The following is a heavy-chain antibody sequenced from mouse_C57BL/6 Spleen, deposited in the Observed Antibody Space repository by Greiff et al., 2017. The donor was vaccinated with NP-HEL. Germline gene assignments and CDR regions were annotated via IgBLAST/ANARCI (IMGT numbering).Heavy chain of an antibody. CDR2: INPNYGTT. CDR3: ARGNGSSYDYAMDY. D-gene: IGHD1-1*01. V-gene: IGHV1-39*01. Sequence: EVQLQESGPELVKPGASVKISCKASGYSFTDYNMNWVKQSNGKSLEWIGVINPNYGTTSYNQKFKGKATLTVDQSSSTAYMQLNSLTSEDSAVYYCARGNGSSYDYAMDYWGQGTSVTVSS. CDR1: GYSFTDYN. J-gene: IGHJ4*01.